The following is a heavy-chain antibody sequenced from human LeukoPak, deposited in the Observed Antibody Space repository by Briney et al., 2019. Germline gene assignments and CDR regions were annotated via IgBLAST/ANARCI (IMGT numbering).Heavy chain of an antibody. D-gene: IGHD6-6*01. CDR3: AREDSSSPGRRRLDY. CDR1: GFTFSSYA. Sequence: GRSLRLSCAASGFTFSSYAMHWVRQAPGKGLEWVAVISYDGSNKYYADSVKGRFTTSRDNSKNTLYLQMNSLRAEDTAVYYCAREDSSSPGRRRLDYWGQGTLVTVSS. J-gene: IGHJ4*02. V-gene: IGHV3-30-3*01. CDR2: ISYDGSNK.